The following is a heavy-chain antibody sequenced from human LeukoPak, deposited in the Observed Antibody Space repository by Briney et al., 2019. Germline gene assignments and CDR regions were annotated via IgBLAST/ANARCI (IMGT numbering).Heavy chain of an antibody. CDR3: ARVGVPAAIGGGIANWFDP. CDR1: GFTFSSYS. J-gene: IGHJ5*02. Sequence: PGGSLRLSCAASGFTFSSYSMNWVRQAPGKGLEWVSSISSSSSYIYYADSVKGRFTISRDNAKNSLYLQMNSLRAEDTAVYYCARVGVPAAIGGGIANWFDPWGQGTLVTVSS. CDR2: ISSSSSYI. D-gene: IGHD2-2*01. V-gene: IGHV3-21*01.